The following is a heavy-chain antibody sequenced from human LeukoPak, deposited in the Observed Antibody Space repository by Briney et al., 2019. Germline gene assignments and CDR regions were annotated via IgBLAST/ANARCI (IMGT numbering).Heavy chain of an antibody. CDR1: GFTVSSNC. Sequence: GGSLRLSCAASGFTVSSNCMSWVRQAPGKGLEWVSVIYSGGSTYYADSVKGRFTISRDNSKNTLYLQMNSLRAEDTAVYYCARAGYYDFWSGGYFDYWGQGTLVTVSS. CDR3: ARAGYYDFWSGGYFDY. D-gene: IGHD3-3*01. V-gene: IGHV3-53*01. J-gene: IGHJ4*02. CDR2: IYSGGST.